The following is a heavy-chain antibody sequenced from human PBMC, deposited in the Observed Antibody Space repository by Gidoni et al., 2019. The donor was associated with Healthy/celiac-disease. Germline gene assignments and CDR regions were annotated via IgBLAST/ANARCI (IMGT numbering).Heavy chain of an antibody. CDR3: TTDIINPTMIVVVTPEMFTKG. CDR1: GFTFSNAW. D-gene: IGHD3-22*01. Sequence: EVQLVESGGGLVKPGGSLRLSCAASGFTFSNAWMSWVRQAPGKGLEWVGRMKSKTDGGTTDYAAPVKGRFTISRDDSKNTLDLQMNSLKTEDTAVYYCTTDIINPTMIVVVTPEMFTKGWGQGTLVTVSS. J-gene: IGHJ4*02. V-gene: IGHV3-15*01. CDR2: MKSKTDGGTT.